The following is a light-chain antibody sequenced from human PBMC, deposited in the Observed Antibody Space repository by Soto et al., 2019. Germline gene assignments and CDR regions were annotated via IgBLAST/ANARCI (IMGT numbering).Light chain of an antibody. Sequence: DIQMTQSPSSLSASVGDRVTLTCRASQDISQYLAWYQQRPGKVPKLLLYYSSTLQSGVPSRLSGSGSGTEFTRTISSLQPEDVATYCGLQYTKDAPRTFGRSPKVDI. V-gene: IGKV1-27*01. CDR3: LQYTKDAPRT. J-gene: IGKJ1*01. CDR2: YSS. CDR1: QDISQY.